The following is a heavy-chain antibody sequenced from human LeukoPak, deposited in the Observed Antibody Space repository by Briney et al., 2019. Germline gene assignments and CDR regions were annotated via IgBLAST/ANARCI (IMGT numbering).Heavy chain of an antibody. V-gene: IGHV1-46*01. D-gene: IGHD2-21*02. CDR1: GYTFTSYY. CDR2: INPSGGST. Sequence: GASVKVSCKASGYTFTSYYMHWVRQAPGQGLEWMGIINPSGGSTSYAQKFQGRVTMTRDTSTSTVYMELSSLRSEDTAVYYCARAGGNYCGGDCYLFDYWGQGTLVTVSS. CDR3: ARAGGNYCGGDCYLFDY. J-gene: IGHJ4*02.